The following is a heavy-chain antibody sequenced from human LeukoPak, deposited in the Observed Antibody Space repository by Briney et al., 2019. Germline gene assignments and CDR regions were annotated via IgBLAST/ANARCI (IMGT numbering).Heavy chain of an antibody. J-gene: IGHJ3*02. CDR2: ISAYYGNT. D-gene: IGHD6-25*01. Sequence: GASVKVSCKASGYTFTSYGIGWLRQAPGQGLEWMGWISAYYGNTNYAQNLQGRVTMTTDTSTSTAYMELRSLRSDDTAVYYCARVGRGYDAFDIWGQGTMVTVSS. CDR3: ARVGRGYDAFDI. V-gene: IGHV1-18*01. CDR1: GYTFTSYG.